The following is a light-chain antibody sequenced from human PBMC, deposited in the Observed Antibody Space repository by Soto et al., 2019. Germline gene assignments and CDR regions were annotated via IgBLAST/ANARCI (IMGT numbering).Light chain of an antibody. V-gene: IGKV1-5*01. CDR1: QSISSW. J-gene: IGKJ1*01. CDR2: DAS. Sequence: DIQMTQSPFTLSASVGDRVTITCRASQSISSWLAWYQQKPGTAPNLLIYDASTLESGVPSRFSGSGSGTEFTLTISSLQPDDFATYYCQQYNIYWTFGPGTKVDIK. CDR3: QQYNIYWT.